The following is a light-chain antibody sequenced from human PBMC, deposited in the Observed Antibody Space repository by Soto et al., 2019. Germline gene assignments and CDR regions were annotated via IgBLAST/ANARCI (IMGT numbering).Light chain of an antibody. V-gene: IGLV1-40*01. J-gene: IGLJ1*01. CDR1: SSNIGAGYD. Sequence: QSVLTQPPSVSGAPGQRVTISCTGSSSNIGAGYDVHWYQQLPGTAPKLLIYANKNRPAGVPDRFSASKSGNTASLTISGLQAEDEADYYCSSYTNSSTFVFGTGTKVTVL. CDR2: ANK. CDR3: SSYTNSSTFV.